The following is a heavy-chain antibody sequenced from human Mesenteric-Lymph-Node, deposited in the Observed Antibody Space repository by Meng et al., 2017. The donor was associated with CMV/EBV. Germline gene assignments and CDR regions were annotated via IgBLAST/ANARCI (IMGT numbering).Heavy chain of an antibody. V-gene: IGHV3-7*03. CDR3: ARGTGTFFFQYGMDV. CDR1: GFNFRNYA. D-gene: IGHD3/OR15-3a*01. Sequence: GESLKISCAAYGFNFRNYAMHWGRQAPGKGLEWVANIKQDGSEKYYVDSVKGRFTISRDNAKNSLYLQMNSLRAEDTALYYCARGTGTFFFQYGMDVWGQGTTVTVSS. CDR2: IKQDGSEK. J-gene: IGHJ6*02.